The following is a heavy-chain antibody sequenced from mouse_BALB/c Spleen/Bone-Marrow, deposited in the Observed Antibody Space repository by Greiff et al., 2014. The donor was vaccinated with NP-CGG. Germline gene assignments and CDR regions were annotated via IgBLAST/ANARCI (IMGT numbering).Heavy chain of an antibody. J-gene: IGHJ2*01. D-gene: IGHD1-1*01. CDR1: GYSFTGYF. Sequence: VQLKESGPELVKPGASVKISCKTSGYSFTGYFMNWVMQSHGKSLEWIGRINPYNGDTFYNQKFKGKATLTVDKSSSTAHMELRSLASEDSAVYYCARSGYCGSSYFDYWGQGTTLTVSS. V-gene: IGHV1-20*02. CDR2: INPYNGDT. CDR3: ARSGYCGSSYFDY.